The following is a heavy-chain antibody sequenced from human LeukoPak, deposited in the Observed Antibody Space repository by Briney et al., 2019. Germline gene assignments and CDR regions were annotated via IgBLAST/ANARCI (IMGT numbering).Heavy chain of an antibody. CDR1: GFNFGTYA. CDR2: MSASVGNT. D-gene: IGHD3-22*01. J-gene: IGHJ4*02. CDR3: TKVRTYDSSGYYSHCFDY. Sequence: PGGSLRLSCAASGFNFGTYAMGWVRQAPGKGLEWVSAMSASVGNTYYADSVKGRFTISRDSSKNTVYLQMNSLRVEDTAIYYCTKVRTYDSSGYYSHCFDYWGQGTLVTVSS. V-gene: IGHV3-23*01.